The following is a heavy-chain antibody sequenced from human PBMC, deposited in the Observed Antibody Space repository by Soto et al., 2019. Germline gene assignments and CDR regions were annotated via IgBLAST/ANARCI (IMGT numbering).Heavy chain of an antibody. CDR2: INHSGST. Sequence: PSETLSLTCAVYGGSFSGYYWSWIRQPPGKGLEWIGEINHSGSTNYNPSLKSRVTISVDTSKNQFSLKLSSVTAADTAVYYCAVLLLWFGETIDVWGQGTKVTVSS. J-gene: IGHJ6*02. D-gene: IGHD3-10*01. V-gene: IGHV4-34*01. CDR1: GGSFSGYY. CDR3: AVLLLWFGETIDV.